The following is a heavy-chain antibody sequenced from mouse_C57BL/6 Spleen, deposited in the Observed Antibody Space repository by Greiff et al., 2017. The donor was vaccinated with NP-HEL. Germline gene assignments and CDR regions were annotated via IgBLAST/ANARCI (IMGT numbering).Heavy chain of an antibody. J-gene: IGHJ3*01. Sequence: EVKLVESGPELVKPGASVKIPCKASGYTFTDYNMDWVKQSHGKSLEWIGDINPNNGGTSYNQKFKGKATLTVDKSSSTAYMELRSLTSEDTAVYYGARGGTAQGGFAYWGQGTLVTVSA. CDR3: ARGGTAQGGFAY. V-gene: IGHV1-18*01. D-gene: IGHD3-2*02. CDR1: GYTFTDYN. CDR2: INPNNGGT.